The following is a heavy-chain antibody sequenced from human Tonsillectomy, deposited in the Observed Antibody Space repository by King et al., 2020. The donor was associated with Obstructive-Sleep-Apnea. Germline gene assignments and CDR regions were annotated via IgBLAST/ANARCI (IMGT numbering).Heavy chain of an antibody. V-gene: IGHV3-11*06. J-gene: IGHJ4*02. CDR1: GFTFSNYY. CDR2: ISSSSSYT. Sequence: VQLVESGGGLVKPGGSLRLSCAASGFTFSNYYMSWIRQAPGKGLVWVSYISSSSSYTNYADSVKGRFTISRDNAKNSLYLQMNSLRAEDTAVYYCARDKTTVTTYFDYWGQGTLLTVSS. CDR3: ARDKTTVTTYFDY. D-gene: IGHD4-11*01.